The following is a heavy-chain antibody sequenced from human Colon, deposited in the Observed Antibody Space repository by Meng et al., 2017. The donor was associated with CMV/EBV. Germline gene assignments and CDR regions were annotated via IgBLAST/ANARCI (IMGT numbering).Heavy chain of an antibody. CDR1: GFTFTDYF. Sequence: GGSLRLSCAASGFTFTDYFMIWIRQAPGEGLQWISQISPSGNSLKYADSVRGRFTISRDNTKKSMFLEMNSLRADDTAVYYCARIFGHAAGHYYHALDVWGQGTTVTVSS. CDR3: ARIFGHAAGHYYHALDV. CDR2: ISPSGNSL. J-gene: IGHJ6*02. D-gene: IGHD3-3*01. V-gene: IGHV3-11*01.